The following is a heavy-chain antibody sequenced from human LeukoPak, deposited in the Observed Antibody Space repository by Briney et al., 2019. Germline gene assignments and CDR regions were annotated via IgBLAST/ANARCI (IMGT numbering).Heavy chain of an antibody. V-gene: IGHV3-30-3*01. D-gene: IGHD3-16*01. J-gene: IGHJ3*02. CDR1: GFTFSSYA. Sequence: GGSLRLSCAASGFTFSSYAMHWVRQAPGKGLEWVAVISYDGSNKYYADSVKGRFTISRDNSKNTLYLQMNSLRAEDTVVYYCARAGLIHDAFDIWGQGTMVTVSS. CDR2: ISYDGSNK. CDR3: ARAGLIHDAFDI.